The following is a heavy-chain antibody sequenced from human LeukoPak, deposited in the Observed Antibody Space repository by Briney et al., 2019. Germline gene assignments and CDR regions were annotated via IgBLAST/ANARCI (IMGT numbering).Heavy chain of an antibody. J-gene: IGHJ4*02. CDR3: VMGATVVAF. V-gene: IGHV3-11*04. Sequence: PGGSLRPSCEASGFTFSDFDMSWIRQAPGKGLEWISKISITGMTTHYAESVRGRFTISRDNAKNSLYLQMNSLRGEETGIYYYVMGATVVAFWGQGTLVSVSS. CDR1: GFTFSDFD. D-gene: IGHD1-26*01. CDR2: ISITGMTT.